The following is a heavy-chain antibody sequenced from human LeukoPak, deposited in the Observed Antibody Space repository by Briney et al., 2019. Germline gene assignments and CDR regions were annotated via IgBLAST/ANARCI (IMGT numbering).Heavy chain of an antibody. Sequence: ASVKVSCKVSGYTLTELSMHWVRQAPGKGLEWMGGFDPEDGETIYAQKFQGRVTMTEDTSTDTAYMELSSLRSEDTAVYYRATMIRGDSSGWYGVGALDYWGQGTLVTVSS. J-gene: IGHJ4*02. CDR2: FDPEDGET. CDR3: ATMIRGDSSGWYGVGALDY. CDR1: GYTLTELS. D-gene: IGHD6-19*01. V-gene: IGHV1-24*01.